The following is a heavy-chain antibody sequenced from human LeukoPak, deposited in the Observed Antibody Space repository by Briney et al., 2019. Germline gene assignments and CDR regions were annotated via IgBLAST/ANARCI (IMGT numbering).Heavy chain of an antibody. CDR2: INHSGST. J-gene: IGHJ4*02. D-gene: IGHD6-19*01. Sequence: PSETLSLTCAVYGGSFSGYYWSWIRQPPGKGLEWIGEINHSGSTNYDPSLKSRVTISVDTSKNQFSLKLSSVTAADTAVYYCARGGAVAGTFPFDYWGQGTLVTVSS. V-gene: IGHV4-34*01. CDR3: ARGGAVAGTFPFDY. CDR1: GGSFSGYY.